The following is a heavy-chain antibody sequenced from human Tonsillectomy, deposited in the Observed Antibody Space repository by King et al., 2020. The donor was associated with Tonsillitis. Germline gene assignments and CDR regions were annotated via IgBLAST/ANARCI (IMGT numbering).Heavy chain of an antibody. CDR2: INPDGGEK. CDR3: VRGGGNGWPLDY. Sequence: DVQLVESGGGLVQPGGSLRLSCVASGFTFRSSWMSWVRQAAGKGLEWVANINPDGGEKNYVDSVKDRFTISRDNAKNSLYLQMNSLRAEDMAAYHCVRGGGNGWPLDYWGQGTLVTVSS. CDR1: GFTFRSSW. D-gene: IGHD6-19*01. J-gene: IGHJ4*02. V-gene: IGHV3-7*03.